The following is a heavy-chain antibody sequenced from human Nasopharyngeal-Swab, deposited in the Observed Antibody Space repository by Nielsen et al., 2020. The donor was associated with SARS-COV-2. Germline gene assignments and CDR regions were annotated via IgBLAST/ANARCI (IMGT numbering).Heavy chain of an antibody. CDR2: ISGSDHTT. D-gene: IGHD5-12*01. Sequence: GESLKISCAASGFTFRSYATSWVRQAPGKGLAWVSVISGSDHTTYYADSVKGRFTISRDNSKNTVNLQMNSLRVEDTAIYYCAKDRDSGDDSDDYYHYYGMDVWGQGTTVTVFS. V-gene: IGHV3-23*01. J-gene: IGHJ6*02. CDR1: GFTFRSYA. CDR3: AKDRDSGDDSDDYYHYYGMDV.